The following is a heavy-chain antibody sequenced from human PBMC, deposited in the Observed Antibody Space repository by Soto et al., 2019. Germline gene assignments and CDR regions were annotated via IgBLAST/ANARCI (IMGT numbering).Heavy chain of an antibody. Sequence: QVQLVQSGAEVKKPGSSVKVSCKASGGTFSSYTISWVRQAPGQGLEWMGRIIPILGIANYAQKFQGRVTITADKATSTAYMELSSLRSEDTAVYYCARIKTTEWVSSSAPLDYWGQGTLVTVSS. CDR3: ARIKTTEWVSSSAPLDY. CDR2: IIPILGIA. D-gene: IGHD6-6*01. J-gene: IGHJ4*02. CDR1: GGTFSSYT. V-gene: IGHV1-69*02.